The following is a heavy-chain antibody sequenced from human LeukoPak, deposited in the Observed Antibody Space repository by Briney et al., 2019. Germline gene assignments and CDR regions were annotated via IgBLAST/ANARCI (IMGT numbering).Heavy chain of an antibody. CDR1: GFTFSDYY. J-gene: IGHJ3*02. CDR2: ISSSGSTI. V-gene: IGHV3-11*01. Sequence: GGSLRLSCAASGFTFSDYYMSWIRQAPGKGLEWVSYISSSGSTIYYADSVKGRFTISRDNAKNSLYLQMNSLRAEDTAVYYCATSLWSDDASDIWGQGTMVTVSS. D-gene: IGHD3-10*01. CDR3: ATSLWSDDASDI.